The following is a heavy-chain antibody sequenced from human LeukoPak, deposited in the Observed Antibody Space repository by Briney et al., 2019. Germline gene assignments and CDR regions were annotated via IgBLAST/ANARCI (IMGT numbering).Heavy chain of an antibody. D-gene: IGHD2-15*01. CDR1: GGSISSGSYY. V-gene: IGHV4-61*02. J-gene: IGHJ3*02. CDR2: IYTSGST. Sequence: PSQTLSLTCTVSGGSISSGSYYWSWIRQPAGKGLEWIGRIYTSGSTNYNPSLKSRVTISVDTSKNQFSLKLSSVTAADTAVYYCARVGYCSGGSCLGHAFDIWGQGTMVTVSS. CDR3: ARVGYCSGGSCLGHAFDI.